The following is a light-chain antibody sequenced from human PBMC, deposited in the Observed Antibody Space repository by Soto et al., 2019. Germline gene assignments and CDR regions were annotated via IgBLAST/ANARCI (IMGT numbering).Light chain of an antibody. J-gene: IGLJ1*01. CDR3: CSYAGSYTYV. CDR1: SSDIGTYDY. CDR2: EVI. V-gene: IGLV2-14*01. Sequence: QSALTQPASVSGSPGQSITISCTGTSSDIGTYDYVSWYQQHPGKAPKLMIYEVINRPSGISNRFSGSKSGNTASLTISGLQAEDEADYYCCSYAGSYTYVFGTGTKLTVL.